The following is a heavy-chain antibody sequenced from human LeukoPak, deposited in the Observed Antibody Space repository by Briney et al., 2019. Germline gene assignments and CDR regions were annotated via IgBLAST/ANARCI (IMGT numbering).Heavy chain of an antibody. J-gene: IGHJ4*02. CDR3: ARESPTYSSGWYKDF. CDR2: IYISGST. V-gene: IGHV4-4*07. D-gene: IGHD6-19*01. Sequence: SETLSLTCSVSGGSTSYYYWSWIRQPAGGGLEWIGRIYISGSTNYNPSLKSRVTISIDKSNNQFFLKLNSVTAADTAVYYCARESPTYSSGWYKDFWGQGTLVTVSS. CDR1: GGSTSYYY.